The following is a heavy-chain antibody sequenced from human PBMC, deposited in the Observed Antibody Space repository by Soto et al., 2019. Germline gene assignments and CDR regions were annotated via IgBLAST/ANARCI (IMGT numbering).Heavy chain of an antibody. CDR2: IYATGTT. CDR3: VRDGTKTLRDWFDP. V-gene: IGHV4-4*07. Sequence: PSETLSLTCTVSGASISGFYWSWIRKSAGKGLEWIGRIYATGTTDYNPSLKSRVMMSVDTSKKQFSLKLRSVTAADTAVYYCVRDGTKTLRDWFDPWGQGISVTVSA. J-gene: IGHJ5*02. CDR1: GASISGFY. D-gene: IGHD1-1*01.